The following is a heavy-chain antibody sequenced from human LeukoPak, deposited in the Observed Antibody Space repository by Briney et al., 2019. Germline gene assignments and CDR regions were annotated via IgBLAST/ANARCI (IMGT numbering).Heavy chain of an antibody. V-gene: IGHV3-23*01. CDR1: GFTFASYV. D-gene: IGHD2-2*01. Sequence: GGSLRLSCAASGFTFASYVMSWVRQAPGKGLEWVSTISVSGDSTYYTDSVKGRFTISRDNSKNTLYLQMHSLRAEDTAVYFCARGKYCSSTSCYFMDYWFDPWGQGTLVTVSS. CDR3: ARGKYCSSTSCYFMDYWFDP. J-gene: IGHJ5*02. CDR2: ISVSGDST.